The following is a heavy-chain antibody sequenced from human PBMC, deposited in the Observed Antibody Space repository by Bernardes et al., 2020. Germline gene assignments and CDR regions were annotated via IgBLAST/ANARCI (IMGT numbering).Heavy chain of an antibody. J-gene: IGHJ6*02. Sequence: GGSLRLSRAASGFTFSSYSMNWVRQAPGKGLEWVSSISSSSSYIYYADSVKGRFTISRDNAKNSLYLQMNSLRAEDTAVYYCARVDCSSTSCRYYYYYGMDVWGQGTTVTVSS. CDR3: ARVDCSSTSCRYYYYYGMDV. CDR1: GFTFSSYS. CDR2: ISSSSSYI. D-gene: IGHD2-2*01. V-gene: IGHV3-21*01.